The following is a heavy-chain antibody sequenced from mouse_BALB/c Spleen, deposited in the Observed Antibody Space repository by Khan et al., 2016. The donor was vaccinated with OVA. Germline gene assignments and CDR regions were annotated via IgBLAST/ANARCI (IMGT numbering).Heavy chain of an antibody. CDR3: ARKEYYDYDPFPY. V-gene: IGHV3-2*02. CDR2: INYSGNT. CDR1: GYSITSDYA. Sequence: EVQLQESGPGLVKPSQSLSLTCTVTGYSITSDYAWNWIRQFPGNKLELMGYINYSGNTRFNPSLKSRTSITRDTSKNQFFLQLNSVTTEDTATYYCARKEYYDYDPFPYWGQGTLVTVSA. D-gene: IGHD2-4*01. J-gene: IGHJ3*01.